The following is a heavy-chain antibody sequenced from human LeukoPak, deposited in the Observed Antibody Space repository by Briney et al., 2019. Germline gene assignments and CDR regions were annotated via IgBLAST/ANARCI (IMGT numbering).Heavy chain of an antibody. J-gene: IGHJ4*02. CDR1: GYTFTSYG. V-gene: IGHV1-18*01. D-gene: IGHD2-21*02. CDR2: ISAYNGNT. Sequence: ASVKVSCKASGYTFTSYGILWVRQAPGQGLEWMAWISAYNGNTNYAQKLQGRVTMTTETSTSTAYMELRGLRADDTAVYYCARGNCGGDCYSFDYWDQGTVVAASS. CDR3: ARGNCGGDCYSFDY.